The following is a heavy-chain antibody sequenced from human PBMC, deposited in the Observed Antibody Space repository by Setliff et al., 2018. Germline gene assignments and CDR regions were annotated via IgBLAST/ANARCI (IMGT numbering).Heavy chain of an antibody. V-gene: IGHV1-18*01. CDR1: GYTFSNYG. CDR3: ARVVSMVRGKNILRHFDY. D-gene: IGHD3-10*01. J-gene: IGHJ4*02. Sequence: ASVKVSCKASGYTFSNYGVTWVRQAPGQGLEWMGWVTIYNGNTKYAQNLQGRLTLTTDISTSTAYMELGSLTTDDTAVYYCARVVSMVRGKNILRHFDYWGQGIQVTVSS. CDR2: VTIYNGNT.